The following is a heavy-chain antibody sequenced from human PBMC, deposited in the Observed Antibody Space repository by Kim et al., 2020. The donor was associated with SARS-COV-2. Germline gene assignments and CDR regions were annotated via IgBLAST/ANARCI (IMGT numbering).Heavy chain of an antibody. CDR1: GFTFSDYY. Sequence: GGSLRLSCAASGFTFSDYYMSWIRQAPGKGLEWVSYISSSGSTIYYADSVKGRFTISRDNAKNSLYLQMNSLRAEDTAVYYCAREVNYDFWSGYQNNWFDPWGQGTLVTVSS. CDR3: AREVNYDFWSGYQNNWFDP. J-gene: IGHJ5*02. D-gene: IGHD3-3*01. V-gene: IGHV3-11*01. CDR2: ISSSGSTI.